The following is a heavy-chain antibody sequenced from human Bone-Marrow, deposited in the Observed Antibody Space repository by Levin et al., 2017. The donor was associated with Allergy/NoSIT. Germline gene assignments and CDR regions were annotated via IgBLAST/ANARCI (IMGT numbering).Heavy chain of an antibody. D-gene: IGHD2-21*02. CDR2: MYQSGNT. J-gene: IGHJ3*01. CDR1: GGSTNSTNW. V-gene: IGHV4-4*02. CDR3: VTCGEDCIDVFGG. Sequence: SETLSLTCAVSGGSTNSTNWWSCVRQTPGKGLEWIGEMYQSGNTNYNPSLKSRVTISVDKSRNQFSLKLSSVTAADTAVYYCVTCGEDCIDVFGGWRQATMVTVSS.